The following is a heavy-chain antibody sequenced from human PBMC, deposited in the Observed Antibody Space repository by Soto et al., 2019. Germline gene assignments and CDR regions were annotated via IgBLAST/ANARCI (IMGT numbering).Heavy chain of an antibody. V-gene: IGHV4-4*07. CDR3: ARMYNSGFYRPEGDYFFYVMEF. Sequence: SETLSLTCSVSGYSISDYYWSWIRQPAGKGLEWIGRFYYSGNTKSNPSLKSRVTMSADTSKNQCSLSLRSVTAADSAIYYYARMYNSGFYRPEGDYFFYVMEFWGQGTTVTVSS. CDR2: FYYSGNT. CDR1: GYSISDYY. J-gene: IGHJ6*02. D-gene: IGHD6-19*01.